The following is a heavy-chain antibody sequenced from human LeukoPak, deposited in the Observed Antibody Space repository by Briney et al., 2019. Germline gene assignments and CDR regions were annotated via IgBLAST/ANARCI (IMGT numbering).Heavy chain of an antibody. J-gene: IGHJ6*03. CDR2: INPNSGGT. CDR1: GYTFTGYY. Sequence: ASVKVSCKASGYTFTGYYMHWVRQAPGQGLEWMGWINPNSGGTNYAQKFQGRVTMTRDTSISTAYMELSRLRSDDTAVYYCARDGGKRYYYYMDVWGKGTTVTVSS. D-gene: IGHD2-15*01. V-gene: IGHV1-2*02. CDR3: ARDGGKRYYYYMDV.